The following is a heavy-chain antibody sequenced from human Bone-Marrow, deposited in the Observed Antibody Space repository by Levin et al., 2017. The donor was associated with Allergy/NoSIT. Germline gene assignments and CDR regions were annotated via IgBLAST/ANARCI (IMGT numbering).Heavy chain of an antibody. Sequence: MAGGSLRLSCAVYGGSFSGYYWSWIRQPPGKGLEWIGEINHSGSTNYNPSLKSRVTISVDTSKNQFSLKLSSVTAADTAVYYCARGREYSYGYAKLKGYYYYGMDVWGQGTTVTVSS. CDR1: GGSFSGYY. CDR3: ARGREYSYGYAKLKGYYYYGMDV. J-gene: IGHJ6*02. CDR2: INHSGST. D-gene: IGHD5-18*01. V-gene: IGHV4-34*01.